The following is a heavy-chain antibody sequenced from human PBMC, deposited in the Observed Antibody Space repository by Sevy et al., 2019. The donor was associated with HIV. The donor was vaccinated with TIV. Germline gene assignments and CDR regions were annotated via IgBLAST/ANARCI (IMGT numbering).Heavy chain of an antibody. CDR1: GFTFSSYW. J-gene: IGHJ4*02. V-gene: IGHV3-7*01. CDR3: ARDTDLGVAAAGGFDY. Sequence: GGSLRLSCAASGFTFSSYWMSWVRQAPGKGLEWVANIKQDGSEKYYVDSVKGRFTISRDNAKNSLYLQMNSLRDEDTAVYYCARDTDLGVAAAGGFDYWGQGTLVTVSS. CDR2: IKQDGSEK. D-gene: IGHD6-13*01.